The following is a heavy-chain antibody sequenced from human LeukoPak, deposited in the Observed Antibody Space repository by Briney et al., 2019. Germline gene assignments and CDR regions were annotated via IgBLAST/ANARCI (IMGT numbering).Heavy chain of an antibody. CDR2: IYHSGST. J-gene: IGHJ4*02. Sequence: WVRQAPGKGLEWIGEIYHSGSTNYNPSLKSRVTISADKSKNQFSLKLTYVTAADTAVYYCARDRMGVRAFDYWGQGTLVTVSS. V-gene: IGHV4-4*02. D-gene: IGHD3-10*01. CDR3: ARDRMGVRAFDY.